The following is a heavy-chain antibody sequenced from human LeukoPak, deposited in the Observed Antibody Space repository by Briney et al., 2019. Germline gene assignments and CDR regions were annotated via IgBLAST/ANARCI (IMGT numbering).Heavy chain of an antibody. CDR3: ARAVGYVQAFDY. CDR1: GGSISSSSYY. CDR2: IYYTRST. D-gene: IGHD1-1*01. V-gene: IGHV4-39*07. Sequence: PSETLSLTCTVSGGSISSSSYYWGWIRQPPGKGLEWIGSIYYTRSTYYNPSLKSRVTISVDTSKNQFSLKLSSVTAADTAVYYCARAVGYVQAFDYWGQGTLVTVSS. J-gene: IGHJ4*02.